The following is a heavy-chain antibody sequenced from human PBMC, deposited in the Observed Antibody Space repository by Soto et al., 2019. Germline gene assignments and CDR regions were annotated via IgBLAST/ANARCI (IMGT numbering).Heavy chain of an antibody. V-gene: IGHV4-4*02. J-gene: IGHJ5*02. CDR1: GGSISSSNW. D-gene: IGHD3-10*01. CDR2: IYHSGST. CDR3: ARDYMVRGVMRWFDP. Sequence: QVQLQESGPGLVKPSGTLSLTCAVSGGSISSSNWWSWVRQPPGKGLEWIGEIYHSGSTNYNPSRMSRVPISVDKSNNQFSLNLSSVTAADTAVYYCARDYMVRGVMRWFDPWGQGTLVTVSS.